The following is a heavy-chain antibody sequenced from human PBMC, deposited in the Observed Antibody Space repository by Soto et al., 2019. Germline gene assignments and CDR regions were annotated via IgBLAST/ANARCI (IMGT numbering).Heavy chain of an antibody. Sequence: PVGSLRLSCAASGFTFSSYAMSWVRQAPGKGLEWVSAISGSGSSTYYADSVKGRFTISRDNSKNTLYLQMNSLRAEDTAVYYCAKDLYSSSWGYFQHWGQGTLVTVSS. CDR3: AKDLYSSSWGYFQH. CDR2: ISGSGSST. D-gene: IGHD6-13*01. J-gene: IGHJ1*01. CDR1: GFTFSSYA. V-gene: IGHV3-23*01.